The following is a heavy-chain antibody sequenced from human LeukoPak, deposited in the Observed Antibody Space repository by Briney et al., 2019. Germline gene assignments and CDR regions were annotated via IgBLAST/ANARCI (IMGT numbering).Heavy chain of an antibody. CDR1: GGSITSYY. CDR2: IYYSGST. D-gene: IGHD3-22*01. J-gene: IGHJ4*02. CDR3: AREGYDSSGYYYVGY. V-gene: IGHV4-59*01. Sequence: SETLSLTCTVSGGSITSYYWSWIWQPPGKGLEWIGYIYYSGSTNYNPSLKSRVTISVDTSKNQFSLKLNSVTAADTAVYYCAREGYDSSGYYYVGYWGQGTLVTVSS.